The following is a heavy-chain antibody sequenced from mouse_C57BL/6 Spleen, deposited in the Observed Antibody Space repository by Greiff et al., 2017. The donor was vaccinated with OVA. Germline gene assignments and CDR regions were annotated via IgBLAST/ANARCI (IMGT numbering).Heavy chain of an antibody. CDR2: IDPSDGYT. CDR1: GYTFTSYW. CDR3: ARLWDYYGKAMDY. V-gene: IGHV1-50*01. D-gene: IGHD1-1*01. Sequence: QVQLQQPGAELVKPGASVKLSCKASGYTFTSYWMQWVKQRPGQGLEWIGEIDPSDGYTNYNQKFKGKATLTVDTSSSTAYRQLSSLTSEDSAVYNGARLWDYYGKAMDYWGQGTSVTVSS. J-gene: IGHJ4*01.